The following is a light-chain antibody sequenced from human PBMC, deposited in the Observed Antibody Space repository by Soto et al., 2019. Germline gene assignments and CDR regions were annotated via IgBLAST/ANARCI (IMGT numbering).Light chain of an antibody. CDR3: SSYTSSSTFV. CDR1: SSDVGSYNR. CDR2: EVS. V-gene: IGLV2-18*02. Sequence: QSVLTQPPSVSGSPGQSVTISCTGTSSDVGSYNRVSWYQQPPGTAPKLMIYEVSNRPSGVPDRFSGSKSGNTASLTISGPQAEDEADYSCSSYTSSSTFVFGTGTKVTVL. J-gene: IGLJ1*01.